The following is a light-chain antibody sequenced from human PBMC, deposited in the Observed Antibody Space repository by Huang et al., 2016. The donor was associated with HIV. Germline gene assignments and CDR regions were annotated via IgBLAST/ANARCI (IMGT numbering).Light chain of an antibody. CDR1: QFVANAY. J-gene: IGKJ1*01. Sequence: EIVLTQSPGTLSLSPGDRATFPCRASQFVANAYVAWYQHKPGQSPKLLIYGASMRASGIPDMFSGSGFGTDFTLTISRLEPDDFAVYFCQQCGSPTWTFGQGTKVEIK. V-gene: IGKV3-20*01. CDR3: QQCGSPTWT. CDR2: GAS.